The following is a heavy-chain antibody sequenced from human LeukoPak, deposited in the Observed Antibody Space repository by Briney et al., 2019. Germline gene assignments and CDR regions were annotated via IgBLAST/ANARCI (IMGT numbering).Heavy chain of an antibody. CDR3: ATIVVVPAAPNYNWFDP. D-gene: IGHD2-2*01. V-gene: IGHV4-39*01. Sequence: SETLSLTCTVSGGSISSSSYYWGWIRQPPGKGLEWIGSIYYSGSTYYNPSLKSRVTISVDTSENQFSLKLSSVTAADTAVYYCATIVVVPAAPNYNWFDPWGQGTLVTVSS. J-gene: IGHJ5*02. CDR2: IYYSGST. CDR1: GGSISSSSYY.